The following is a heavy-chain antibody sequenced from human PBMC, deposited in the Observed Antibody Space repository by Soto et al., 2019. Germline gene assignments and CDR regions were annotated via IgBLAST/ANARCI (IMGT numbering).Heavy chain of an antibody. D-gene: IGHD1-26*01. Sequence: QVQLQQWGAGLLKPSETLSLTCAVYGGSFSGYSWTWIRQSPGKGLEWLGQINHSGSTTYNPSLKRRVTISLGGAKNQFSLELSSVPAADTAVYYCARGLFSENYYSGGWYDFDYWGQGTLVTVSS. CDR3: ARGLFSENYYSGGWYDFDY. CDR1: GGSFSGYS. V-gene: IGHV4-34*01. J-gene: IGHJ4*02. CDR2: INHSGST.